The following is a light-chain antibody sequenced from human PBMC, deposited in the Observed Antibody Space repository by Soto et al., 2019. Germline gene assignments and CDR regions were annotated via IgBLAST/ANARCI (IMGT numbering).Light chain of an antibody. Sequence: QSVLTQPASVSGSLGQSITISCTGTSSDVGGYNFVSWYQQHPGKAPKLMIYDVNSRPSGVSNRFSGSKSGNTASLTISGLQAEDEADYYCSSWTSSTTQVLGGGTKLTVL. J-gene: IGLJ3*02. V-gene: IGLV2-14*01. CDR3: SSWTSSTTQV. CDR2: DVN. CDR1: SSDVGGYNF.